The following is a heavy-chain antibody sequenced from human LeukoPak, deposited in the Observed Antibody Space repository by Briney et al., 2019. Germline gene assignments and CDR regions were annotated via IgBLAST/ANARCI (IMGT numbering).Heavy chain of an antibody. V-gene: IGHV3-23*01. CDR3: AKELPYYYDSSGYRDY. CDR2: ISGSGGST. D-gene: IGHD3-22*01. Sequence: GGSLGLSCAASGFTFSSYAMSWVRQAPGKGLEWVSAISGSGGSTYYADSVKGRFTISRDNSKNTLYLQMNSLRAEDTAVYYCAKELPYYYDSSGYRDYWGQGTLVTVSS. J-gene: IGHJ4*02. CDR1: GFTFSSYA.